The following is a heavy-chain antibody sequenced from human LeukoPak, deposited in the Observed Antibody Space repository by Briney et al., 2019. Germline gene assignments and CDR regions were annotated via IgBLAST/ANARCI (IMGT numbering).Heavy chain of an antibody. CDR2: ISGSGGST. CDR1: GFTFSSYA. J-gene: IGHJ3*02. CDR3: AKVRLRSQYDAFDI. V-gene: IGHV3-23*01. Sequence: PGGSLRLSRAASGFTFSSYAMSWVRQAPGKGLEWASAISGSGGSTYYADSVKGRFTISRDNSKNTLYLQMNSLRTEGTAVYYCAKVRLRSQYDAFDIWGQGTVVTVSS. D-gene: IGHD4-17*01.